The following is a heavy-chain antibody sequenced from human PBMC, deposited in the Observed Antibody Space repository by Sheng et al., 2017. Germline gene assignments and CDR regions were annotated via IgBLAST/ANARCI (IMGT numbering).Heavy chain of an antibody. CDR1: GGTFSSYA. J-gene: IGHJ4*02. D-gene: IGHD6-19*01. CDR3: ARDLELDSSGWYRIPHYFDY. V-gene: IGHV1-69*01. CDR2: IIPIFGTA. Sequence: QVQLVQSGAEVKKPGSSVKVSCKASGGTFSSYAISWVRQAPGQGLEWMGGIIPIFGTANYAQKFQGRVTITADESTSTAYMELSSLRSEDTAVYYCARDLELDSSGWYRIPHYFDYWGQGTLVTVSS.